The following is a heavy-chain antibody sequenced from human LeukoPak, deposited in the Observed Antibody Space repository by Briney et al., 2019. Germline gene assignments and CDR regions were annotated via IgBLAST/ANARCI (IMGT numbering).Heavy chain of an antibody. J-gene: IGHJ5*02. D-gene: IGHD6-19*01. V-gene: IGHV4-59*01. CDR2: ISYSGST. CDR1: GGSISSYY. CDR3: ARAYSGWGWFDP. Sequence: SETLSHTCTVSGGSISSYYWTWIRQPPGKGLEWIGYISYSGSTKYNPSLKSRVTISKDTSKNQFSLKLSSVSAADTAVYYCARAYSGWGWFDPWGQGPLVTVSS.